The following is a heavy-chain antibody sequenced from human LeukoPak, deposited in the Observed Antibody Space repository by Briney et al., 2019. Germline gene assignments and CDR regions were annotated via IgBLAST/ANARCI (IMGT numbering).Heavy chain of an antibody. D-gene: IGHD5-18*01. Sequence: SETLSLTCAVYGGSFSGYYWSWIRQPPGKGLEWIGEINHSGSTNYNPSLKSRVTISVDTSKNQFSLKLSSVTAADTAVYYCAGGGVRGYSYGLYYYYYGMDVWGKGTTVTVSS. J-gene: IGHJ6*04. CDR3: AGGGVRGYSYGLYYYYYGMDV. CDR2: INHSGST. CDR1: GGSFSGYY. V-gene: IGHV4-34*01.